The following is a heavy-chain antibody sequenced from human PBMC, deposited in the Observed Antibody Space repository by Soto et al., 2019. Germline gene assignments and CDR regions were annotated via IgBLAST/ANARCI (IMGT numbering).Heavy chain of an antibody. J-gene: IGHJ6*02. CDR2: IIPIFGTA. CDR3: ARAVAVRVNYYYGMDV. V-gene: IGHV1-69*12. D-gene: IGHD6-19*01. CDR1: AGTFSSYA. Sequence: QVQLVQSGAEVKKPGSSVKVSYKASAGTFSSYAINWVRQAPGQGLEWMGGIIPIFGTADYAQKFQGRVTITADESTSPAYMELSRATSVATGVYYCARAVAVRVNYYYGMDVWGQGATVSASS.